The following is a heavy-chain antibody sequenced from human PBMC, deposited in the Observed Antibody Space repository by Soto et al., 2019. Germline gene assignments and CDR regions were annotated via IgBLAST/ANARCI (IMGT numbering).Heavy chain of an antibody. J-gene: IGHJ6*02. CDR1: GFTFNNYA. CDR2: MSGSGSST. Sequence: EVQLLESGGGLVQPGGSLRLSCAASGFTFNNYAMSWVRQAPGKGLEWVSGMSGSGSSTYYADSVYGRFTISRDNSINTLYLQMNSLRAEDTAVYYCAKEAEMSVGYGMDVWGQGTTVTVSS. V-gene: IGHV3-23*01. D-gene: IGHD3-10*01. CDR3: AKEAEMSVGYGMDV.